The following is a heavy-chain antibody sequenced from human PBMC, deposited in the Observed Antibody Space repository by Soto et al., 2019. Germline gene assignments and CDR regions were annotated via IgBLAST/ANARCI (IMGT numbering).Heavy chain of an antibody. V-gene: IGHV3-23*01. CDR1: GFTFSIYA. Sequence: EVQLLESGGGSVQPGGSLRLSCVASGFTFSIYAMTWVRQAPGKGLEWVSSISDSGSTTYYADSVKGRFTISRDNSKNALYLQLNSVRDEDTAAYYCATKRGASDADLQYYFAYWGQGTPVTVSS. J-gene: IGHJ4*02. D-gene: IGHD3-16*01. CDR3: ATKRGASDADLQYYFAY. CDR2: ISDSGSTT.